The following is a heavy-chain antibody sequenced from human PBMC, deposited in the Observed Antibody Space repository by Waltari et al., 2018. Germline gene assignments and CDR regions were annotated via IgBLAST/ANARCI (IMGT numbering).Heavy chain of an antibody. CDR3: TRNIGRGSAPAF. D-gene: IGHD5-12*01. V-gene: IGHV3-7*02. CDR2: IKEDGSEK. CDR1: GFTFSSYW. Sequence: EVQLVESGGGLVLPGGSLRLSCAASGFTFSSYWMSWVRQAPGKGVEGVANIKEDGSEKYYVDSVKGRFTISRDNAKKSLYMQMNSLRAEDTAVYYCTRNIGRGSAPAFWGQGTMVTVSS. J-gene: IGHJ3*01.